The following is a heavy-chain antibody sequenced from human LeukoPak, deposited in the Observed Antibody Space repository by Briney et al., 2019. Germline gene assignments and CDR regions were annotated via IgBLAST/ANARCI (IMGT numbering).Heavy chain of an antibody. J-gene: IGHJ5*02. CDR3: ARESSPLSYGDYVKRFDP. CDR1: GGSFSAYY. CDR2: INHSGST. D-gene: IGHD4-17*01. V-gene: IGHV4-34*01. Sequence: PSETLSLTCAVYGGSFSAYYWSWIRQPPGKGLEWIGEINHSGSTNYNPSLKSRVTISVDTSKNQFSLKLSSVSAADTAVYYCARESSPLSYGDYVKRFDPWGQGTLVTVSS.